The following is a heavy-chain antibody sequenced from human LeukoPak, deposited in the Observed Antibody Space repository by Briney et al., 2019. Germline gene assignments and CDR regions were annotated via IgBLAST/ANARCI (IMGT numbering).Heavy chain of an antibody. CDR3: AKNGAYGYAMDV. V-gene: IGHV1-2*02. D-gene: IGHD4-17*01. Sequence: ASVKVSCRASGYTFTDYYMHWVRQAPGQGLEWVGSFNPYSGASKYAQKLQGRVTMTGDTSISTAYLQLGRVIGDDTAVYYGAKNGAYGYAMDVWGQGTTVTVSS. J-gene: IGHJ6*02. CDR1: GYTFTDYY. CDR2: FNPYSGAS.